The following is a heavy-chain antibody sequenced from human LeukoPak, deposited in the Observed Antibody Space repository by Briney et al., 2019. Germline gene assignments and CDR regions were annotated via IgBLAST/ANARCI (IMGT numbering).Heavy chain of an antibody. Sequence: WASVKVSCKASGYTFTGHYMHWARQAPGQGLEWMGWINPNSGDTNSAQKFQGRVTMTRNTSISTAYMELSSLRSEDTAVYYCARLFYGDKGGYWGQGTLVTVSS. CDR2: INPNSGDT. CDR3: ARLFYGDKGGY. J-gene: IGHJ4*02. D-gene: IGHD4-17*01. V-gene: IGHV1-2*02. CDR1: GYTFTGHY.